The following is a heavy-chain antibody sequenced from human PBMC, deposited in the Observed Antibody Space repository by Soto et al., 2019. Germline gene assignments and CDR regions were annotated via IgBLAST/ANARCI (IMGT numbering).Heavy chain of an antibody. Sequence: EVQLLESGGGLVQPGGSLRLSCAASGFTFSSYAMSWVRQAPGKGLEWVSAISGSGGSTYYADSVKGRFTISRDNSKNTLYLQMNSRRAEDTAVYYCAKDFHSGSRMFDAFDILGQGTMVTVSS. CDR3: AKDFHSGSRMFDAFDI. D-gene: IGHD1-26*01. CDR1: GFTFSSYA. V-gene: IGHV3-23*01. CDR2: ISGSGGST. J-gene: IGHJ3*02.